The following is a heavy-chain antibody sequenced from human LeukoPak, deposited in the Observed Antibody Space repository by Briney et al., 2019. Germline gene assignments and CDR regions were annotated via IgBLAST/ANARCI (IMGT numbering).Heavy chain of an antibody. V-gene: IGHV4-4*02. Sequence: SETLSLTCAVSGGSISSNNWWGWVRQPPGKGLEWIGEIYHSGSPNYNPSLKSRVTISVDKSRNHFSLNLSSVTAADTAVYHCARVNINNWHSCDYWGQGTLVTVSS. CDR1: GGSISSNNW. J-gene: IGHJ4*02. CDR2: IYHSGSP. CDR3: ARVNINNWHSCDY. D-gene: IGHD1-1*01.